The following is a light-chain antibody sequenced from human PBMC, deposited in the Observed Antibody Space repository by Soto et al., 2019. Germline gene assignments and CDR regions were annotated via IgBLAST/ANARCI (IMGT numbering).Light chain of an antibody. CDR3: QSYDTSLSVV. V-gene: IGLV1-40*01. CDR2: ANS. CDR1: SSNIGAGYN. J-gene: IGLJ2*01. Sequence: QSVLTQPASVSGASGERVTISCTGTSSNIGAGYNVHWFQQLPGTAPKLLIYANSNRPSGVPDRFSGSKSGTSASLAITGLQAEDEADYYCQSYDTSLSVVFGGGTKVTV.